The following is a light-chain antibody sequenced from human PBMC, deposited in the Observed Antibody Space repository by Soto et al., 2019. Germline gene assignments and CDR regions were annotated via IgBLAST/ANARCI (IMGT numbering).Light chain of an antibody. CDR3: QKYGGPPYT. CDR1: QNVGASY. V-gene: IGKV3-20*01. CDR2: GAS. Sequence: EIVLTQSPGTLSLSPGERAALSCRASQNVGASYIAWYQQKPGQAPRLLIYGASIRATGIADRFSGSGSGTDFTRIIARLEPEDFAVYYCQKYGGPPYTFGQGTKLEI. J-gene: IGKJ2*01.